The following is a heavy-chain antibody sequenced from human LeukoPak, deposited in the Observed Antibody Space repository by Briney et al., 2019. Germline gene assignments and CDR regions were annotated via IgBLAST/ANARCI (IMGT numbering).Heavy chain of an antibody. CDR1: GFTFSSYA. J-gene: IGHJ3*02. CDR3: AKSPTVDAAFDI. V-gene: IGHV3-23*01. Sequence: GWSLRLSCAASGFTFSSYAMNWVRQAPGKGLEWVSGIGYTGDSTFYADSVKGRFTVSRDSSKNTLFLHMNSLRAEDTALYYCAKSPTVDAAFDIWGQGTMVTVSS. CDR2: IGYTGDST. D-gene: IGHD4-23*01.